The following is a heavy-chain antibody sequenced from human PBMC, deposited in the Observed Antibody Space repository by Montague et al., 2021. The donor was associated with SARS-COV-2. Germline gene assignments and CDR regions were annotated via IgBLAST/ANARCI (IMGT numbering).Heavy chain of an antibody. CDR1: SDPINSYY. D-gene: IGHD4/OR15-4a*01. Sequence: SETPSLTCTVSSDPINSYYWGWIRQPPGKRLEWLGYVYSSGTTNYNPSLNSRIAIPVDTSKNQFSLRLDSVTAADTAIYYCATLTQSNGDFWGQGALVTVS. J-gene: IGHJ4*02. CDR3: ATLTQSNGDF. V-gene: IGHV4-4*08. CDR2: VYSSGTT.